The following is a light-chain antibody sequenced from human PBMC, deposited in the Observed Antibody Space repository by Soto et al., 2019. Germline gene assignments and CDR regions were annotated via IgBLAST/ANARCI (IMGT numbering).Light chain of an antibody. CDR3: QSYDSSLSEVV. Sequence: QSALTQPRSVSGSPGQSVTISCTGTNSDVGAYTFVSWYQQLPGKAPKLIISAVSYRPSGVPDRFSGSKSGTSASLAITGLQAEDEADYYCQSYDSSLSEVVFGGGTKLTVL. CDR1: NSDVGAYTF. V-gene: IGLV2-11*01. J-gene: IGLJ2*01. CDR2: AVS.